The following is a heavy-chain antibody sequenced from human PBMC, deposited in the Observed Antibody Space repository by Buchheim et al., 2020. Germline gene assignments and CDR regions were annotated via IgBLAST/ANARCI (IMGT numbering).Heavy chain of an antibody. Sequence: QVQLVQSGAEVKKPGASVKVSCKASGYTFTSYDINWVRQATGQGLEWMGRIIPILGIANYAQKFQGRVTITADKSTSTAYMELSSLRSEDTAVYYCARETVVAATPRGYFDLWGRGTL. V-gene: IGHV1-69*09. CDR1: GYTFTSYD. J-gene: IGHJ2*01. CDR2: IIPILGIA. D-gene: IGHD2-15*01. CDR3: ARETVVAATPRGYFDL.